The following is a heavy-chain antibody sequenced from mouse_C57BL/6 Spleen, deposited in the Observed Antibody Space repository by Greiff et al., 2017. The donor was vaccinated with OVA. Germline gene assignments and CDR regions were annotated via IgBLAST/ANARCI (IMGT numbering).Heavy chain of an antibody. CDR3: ARHLHSSGSVYAMDY. D-gene: IGHD3-2*02. Sequence: DVMLVESGGDLVKPGGSLKLSCAASGFTFSSYGMSWVRQTPDKRLEWVATISSGGSYTYYPDSVKGRFTISRDNAKNTLYLQMSSLKSEDTAMYYCARHLHSSGSVYAMDYWGQGTSVTVSS. CDR1: GFTFSSYG. CDR2: ISSGGSYT. V-gene: IGHV5-6*02. J-gene: IGHJ4*01.